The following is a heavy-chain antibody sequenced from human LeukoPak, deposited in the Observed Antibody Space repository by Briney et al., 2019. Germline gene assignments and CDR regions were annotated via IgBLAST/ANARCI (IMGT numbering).Heavy chain of an antibody. V-gene: IGHV4-34*01. Sequence: TSETLSLTCAVYGGSFSGYYWSWIRQPPGKGLEWIGEINHSGSTNYNPSLKSRVTISVDTSKNQFSLKLSSVTAADTAVYYCARLLKTDSSSDYWGQGTLVTVSS. CDR2: INHSGST. D-gene: IGHD6-6*01. CDR1: GGSFSGYY. CDR3: ARLLKTDSSSDY. J-gene: IGHJ4*02.